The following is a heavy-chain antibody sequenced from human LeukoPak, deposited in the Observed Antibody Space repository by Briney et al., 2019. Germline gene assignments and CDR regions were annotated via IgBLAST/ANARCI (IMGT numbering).Heavy chain of an antibody. CDR2: IYSSGST. Sequence: SETLSLTCTVSGGSISSGSYYWSWIRQPAGKGLEWIGRIYSSGSTNYNPSLKSRVTISVDTSKNQFSLELSSVTAADTAVYYCARLRFDAFDIWGQGTMVTVSS. J-gene: IGHJ3*02. CDR1: GGSISSGSYY. CDR3: ARLRFDAFDI. V-gene: IGHV4-61*02. D-gene: IGHD5-24*01.